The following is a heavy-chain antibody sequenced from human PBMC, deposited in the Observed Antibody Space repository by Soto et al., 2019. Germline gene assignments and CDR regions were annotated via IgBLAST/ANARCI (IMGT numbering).Heavy chain of an antibody. D-gene: IGHD3-3*01. V-gene: IGHV3-64*01. J-gene: IGHJ3*02. CDR2: ISSNGGST. Sequence: GGSLRLSCAASGFTFSSYAMHWVRQAPGKGLEYVSAISSNGGSTYYANSVKGRFTISRDNSKNTLYLQMGSLRAEDMAVYYCARGGAPDQLDFWSGYLKFWGNDDAFDIWGQGTMVTVSS. CDR1: GFTFSSYA. CDR3: ARGGAPDQLDFWSGYLKFWGNDDAFDI.